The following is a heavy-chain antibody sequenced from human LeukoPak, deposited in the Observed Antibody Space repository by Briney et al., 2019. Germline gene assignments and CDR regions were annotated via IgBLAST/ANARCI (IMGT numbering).Heavy chain of an antibody. CDR2: IIPIFGTA. CDR3: ARARLDYDFWSGYRTYNWFDP. V-gene: IGHV1-69*05. J-gene: IGHJ5*02. Sequence: GASVKVSCKASGGTFSSYAISWVRQAPGQGLEWMGGIIPIFGTANYAQKFQGRVTMTRNTSISTAYMELSSLRSEDTAVYYCARARLDYDFWSGYRTYNWFDPWGQGTLVTVSS. CDR1: GGTFSSYA. D-gene: IGHD3-3*01.